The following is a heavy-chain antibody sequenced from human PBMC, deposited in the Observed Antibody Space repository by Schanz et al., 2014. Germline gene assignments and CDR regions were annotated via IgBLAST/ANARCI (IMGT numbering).Heavy chain of an antibody. CDR2: ISHDGHRD. J-gene: IGHJ6*03. V-gene: IGHV3-30-3*01. D-gene: IGHD6-19*01. CDR1: GFTFHTYD. Sequence: QVQLVESGGGLVKPGGSLRLSCAASGFTFHTYDMHWVRQAPGKGLEWVAQISHDGHRDFYADSVKGRFTISRDNSRNTVYLQMSSLRAEDTAVYYCAKDVRPVANTVHFYYMDVWGKGTTVTVSS. CDR3: AKDVRPVANTVHFYYMDV.